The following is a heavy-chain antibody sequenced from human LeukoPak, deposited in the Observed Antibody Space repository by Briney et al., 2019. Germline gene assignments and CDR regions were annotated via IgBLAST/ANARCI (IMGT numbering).Heavy chain of an antibody. V-gene: IGHV1-18*01. J-gene: IGHJ3*02. Sequence: ASVKVSCKASGYTFTTYGISWVRQAPGQGLEWMGWISAYNGNTNYAQKLQGRVTMTTDTSTSTAYMELSSLRSEDTAVYYCARGINDFWSGFDAFDIWGQGTMVTVSS. D-gene: IGHD3-3*01. CDR3: ARGINDFWSGFDAFDI. CDR2: ISAYNGNT. CDR1: GYTFTTYG.